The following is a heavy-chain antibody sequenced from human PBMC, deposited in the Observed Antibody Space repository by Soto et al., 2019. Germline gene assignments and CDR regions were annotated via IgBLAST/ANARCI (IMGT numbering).Heavy chain of an antibody. CDR2: ISANDVGT. Sequence: EVQLLESGGGVVQPGGSLRLSCEVSGFTLRNYAMTWIRQAPGKGLEWVSLISANDVGTYYAESVKTRFTISTDQSRNTVYLQMDSLRADDTAIYYCAKGKNDYTWDNRPPFDYWGQGTLVTVSS. CDR1: GFTLRNYA. J-gene: IGHJ4*02. CDR3: AKGKNDYTWDNRPPFDY. V-gene: IGHV3-23*01. D-gene: IGHD3-3*01.